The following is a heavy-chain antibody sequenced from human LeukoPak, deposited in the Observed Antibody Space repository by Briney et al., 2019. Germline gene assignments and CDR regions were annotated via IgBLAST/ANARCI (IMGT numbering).Heavy chain of an antibody. CDR2: INHSGST. D-gene: IGHD3-22*01. V-gene: IGHV4-34*01. CDR1: GGSFSGYY. CDR3: ARPADSSGYFHDAFDI. Sequence: SETLSLTCAVYGGSFSGYYWSWIRQPPGKELEWIGEINHSGSTNYNPSLKSRVTISVDTSKNQFSLKLSSVTAADTAVYYCARPADSSGYFHDAFDIWGQGTMVTVSS. J-gene: IGHJ3*02.